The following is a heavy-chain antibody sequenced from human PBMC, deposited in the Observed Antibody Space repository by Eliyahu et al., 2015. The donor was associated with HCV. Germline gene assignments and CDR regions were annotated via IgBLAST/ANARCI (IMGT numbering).Heavy chain of an antibody. CDR2: TYYRSKWFS. J-gene: IGHJ5*01. CDR1: GDSVSSKDAA. CDR3: VRSRGWLDC. V-gene: IGHV6-1*01. Sequence: QVQLHQSGPGLVKPSQTLSLTCAISGDSVSSKDAAWNWIRQSPSRGLEWLGRTYYRSKWFSHYALSVKSRITVSPDTSKNQFSLQLNSVTPEDTAVYYCVRSRGWLDCWGQGSLVTVSS.